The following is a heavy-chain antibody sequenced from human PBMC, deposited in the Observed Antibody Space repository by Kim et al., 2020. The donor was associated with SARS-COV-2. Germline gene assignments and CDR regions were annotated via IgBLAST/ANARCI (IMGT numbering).Heavy chain of an antibody. CDR3: GGDEGSNVPKWGFGL. Sequence: GGSLRLSCEASGFSFSNYWMDWVRQGPGKGLVWVSRINRDGGERYYADAVQGRVTISRDNSKNTLYLQINNLRVEDTAIYYCGGDEGSNVPKWGFGLWGRGTLVTVSS. J-gene: IGHJ2*01. CDR2: INRDGGER. D-gene: IGHD7-27*01. V-gene: IGHV3-74*01. CDR1: GFSFSNYW.